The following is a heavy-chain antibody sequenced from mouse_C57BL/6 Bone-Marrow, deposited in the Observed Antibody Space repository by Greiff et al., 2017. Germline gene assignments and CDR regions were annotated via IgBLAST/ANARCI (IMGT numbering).Heavy chain of an antibody. CDR2: INPNSGST. D-gene: IGHD2-4*01. CDR3: AHDYPRAIDY. Sequence: VQLQQPGAELVKPGASVMLSCKASGYTFTSYWMHWVKQRPGQGLEWIGMINPNSGSTNYNEKFKSKTILTVDKSSSTAYMQLSSLTSEDSAVYYYAHDYPRAIDYWGQGTTLTVSS. V-gene: IGHV1-64*01. CDR1: GYTFTSYW. J-gene: IGHJ2*01.